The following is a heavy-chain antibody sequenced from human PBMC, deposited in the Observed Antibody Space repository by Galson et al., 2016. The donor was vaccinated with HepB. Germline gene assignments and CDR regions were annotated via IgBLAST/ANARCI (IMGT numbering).Heavy chain of an antibody. CDR3: ASKGKEWLVHGYFDY. D-gene: IGHD6-19*01. Sequence: SETLSLTCSVSGGSINSSSFYWGWIRQSPGRGLEWIGTLYFGANTYYNPSLKSRVTISVDTSNNQFSLKLTSVIAEDTAIYYCASKGKEWLVHGYFDYWGQGTLVTVSS. CDR2: LYFGANT. CDR1: GGSINSSSFY. J-gene: IGHJ4*02. V-gene: IGHV4-39*01.